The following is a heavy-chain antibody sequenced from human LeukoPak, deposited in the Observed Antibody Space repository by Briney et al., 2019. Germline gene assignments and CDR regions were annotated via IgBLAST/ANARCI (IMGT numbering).Heavy chain of an antibody. CDR3: ARKKVGSSFPLDY. V-gene: IGHV1-2*02. J-gene: IGHJ4*02. D-gene: IGHD1-26*01. CDR1: GYTFTCYS. Sequence: ASLKVSCKAAGYTFTCYSMHWVRQAPGQRLEWMGWIDPNSGCTDSAQKFQGRVTMTRDTSISTVYMELSRLRSDDTAVYYCARKKVGSSFPLDYWGQGTLVTVSS. CDR2: IDPNSGCT.